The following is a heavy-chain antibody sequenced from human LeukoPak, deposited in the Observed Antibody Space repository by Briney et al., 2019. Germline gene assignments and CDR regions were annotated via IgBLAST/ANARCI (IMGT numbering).Heavy chain of an antibody. Sequence: SGGSLRLSCAASGFTFSGSALHWVRQASGKGLEWVGRIISTANGYATAYAASVKGRFTISRDDSKNTAYLQMDSLKTEDTAVYYCTGNYYGSGSYADFDYWGQGTLVTVSS. CDR3: TGNYYGSGSYADFDY. D-gene: IGHD3-10*01. J-gene: IGHJ4*02. CDR2: IISTANGYAT. CDR1: GFTFSGSA. V-gene: IGHV3-73*01.